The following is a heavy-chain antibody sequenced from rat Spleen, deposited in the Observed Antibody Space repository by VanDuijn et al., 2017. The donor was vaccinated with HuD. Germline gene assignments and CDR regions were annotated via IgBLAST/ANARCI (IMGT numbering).Heavy chain of an antibody. CDR1: GFTFSDFY. D-gene: IGHD1-10*01. J-gene: IGHJ4*01. V-gene: IGHV5-22*01. CDR3: ARPHNYRYVMDV. CDR2: ISYEGSGT. Sequence: EVQLVESGGGLVQPGGSMKLSCAASGFTFSDFYMAWVRQAPKKGLEWVASISYEGSGTYYGDSVKGRFTIFRDNAKSTLYLQMNSLRSEDTATYYCARPHNYRYVMDVWGQGASVTVSS.